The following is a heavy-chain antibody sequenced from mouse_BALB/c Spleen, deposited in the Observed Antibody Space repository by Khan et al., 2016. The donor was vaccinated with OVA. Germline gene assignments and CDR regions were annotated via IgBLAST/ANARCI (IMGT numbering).Heavy chain of an antibody. CDR3: AGGVAAYCSNAGGAMDY. CDR2: INTHSGVP. D-gene: IGHD2-12*01. V-gene: IGHV9-4*02. J-gene: IGHJ4*01. CDR1: GYTFTTAG. Sequence: QIQLVQSGPELKKPGETVRISCKASGYTFTTAGIQWVQKMPGKGLKWIGWINTHSGVPKYAEDFKGRFAFSLEISGNTAYLQITNLNNEDTATXVWAGGVAAYCSNAGGAMDYWGQGTSVTVSS.